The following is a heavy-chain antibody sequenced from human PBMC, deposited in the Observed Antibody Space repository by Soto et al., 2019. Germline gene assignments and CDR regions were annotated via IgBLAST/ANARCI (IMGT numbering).Heavy chain of an antibody. CDR3: ASGSPRVVAATLGY. Sequence: QVQLVQSGAEVKKPGSSVKVSCKASGGTFSSYAISWVRQAPGQGLEWMGGIIPIFGTANYAQKFQGRVTITADESTSTASRALSSLSAEDTAVYYCASGSPRVVAATLGYWGQGTLVTVSS. D-gene: IGHD2-15*01. J-gene: IGHJ4*02. CDR1: GGTFSSYA. V-gene: IGHV1-69*12. CDR2: IIPIFGTA.